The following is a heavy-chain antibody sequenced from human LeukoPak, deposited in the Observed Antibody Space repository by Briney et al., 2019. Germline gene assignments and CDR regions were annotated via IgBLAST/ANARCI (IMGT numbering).Heavy chain of an antibody. Sequence: AGTLSLTCAASGFTISSYCWSWVRQAPGKGLEWVANIKQDGSKKYYMDYVRGSITIARANAKNSLYLQMKSMSAEAADEYYGAKADRVVGASTQFDYWGQGTLVTVSS. D-gene: IGHD2-15*01. J-gene: IGHJ4*02. CDR3: AKADRVVGASTQFDY. CDR2: IKQDGSKK. CDR1: GFTISSYC. V-gene: IGHV3-7*03.